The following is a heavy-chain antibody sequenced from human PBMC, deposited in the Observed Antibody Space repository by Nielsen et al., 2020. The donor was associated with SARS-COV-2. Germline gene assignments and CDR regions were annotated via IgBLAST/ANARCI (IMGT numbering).Heavy chain of an antibody. CDR1: GGSFSDYY. D-gene: IGHD4-17*01. Sequence: SETLSLTCAVYGGSFSDYYWTWIRQPPGKGLEWIGEISHSGGTKYNPSLQSRVTISEDTSKNQFSLKLSSVTAADTAVYYCARHGAHDYGENDAFDIWGQGTMVTVSS. CDR2: ISHSGGT. V-gene: IGHV4-34*01. CDR3: ARHGAHDYGENDAFDI. J-gene: IGHJ3*02.